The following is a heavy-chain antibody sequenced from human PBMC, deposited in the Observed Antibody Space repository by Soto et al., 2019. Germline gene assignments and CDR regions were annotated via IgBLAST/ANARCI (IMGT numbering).Heavy chain of an antibody. J-gene: IGHJ6*03. CDR2: IYYSGST. CDR3: ARGYNWNLDYYYMDV. CDR1: GGSISSGGYY. D-gene: IGHD1-7*01. Sequence: QAQLQESGPGLVKPSQTLSLTCTVSGGSISSGGYYWSWIRQHPGKGLAWIGYIYYSGSTYYNPSLTSRVSISVDTSQNQFSLKLSSVTAADTAVYYCARGYNWNLDYYYMDVWGKGTTVTVSS. V-gene: IGHV4-31*03.